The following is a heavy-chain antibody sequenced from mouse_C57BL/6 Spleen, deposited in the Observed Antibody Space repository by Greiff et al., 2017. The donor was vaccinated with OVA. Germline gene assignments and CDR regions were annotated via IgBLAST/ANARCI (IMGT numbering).Heavy chain of an antibody. CDR2: IDPSDRYT. J-gene: IGHJ2*01. CDR1: GYTFTSYW. Sequence: QVQLQQPGAELVKPGASVKLSCKASGYTFTSYWMQWVKQRPGQGLEWIGEIDPSDRYTNYNPKFKGKATLTVDTSSSTAYMQLSSLTSEDSAVYYCAREGGKRDYFDYWGQGTTLTVSS. CDR3: AREGGKRDYFDY. V-gene: IGHV1-50*01. D-gene: IGHD2-1*01.